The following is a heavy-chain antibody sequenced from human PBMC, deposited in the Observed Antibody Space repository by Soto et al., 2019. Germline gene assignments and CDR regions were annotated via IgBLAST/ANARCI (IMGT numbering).Heavy chain of an antibody. CDR2: IIPIFGTA. CDR1: GGTFSSYA. Sequence: GASVKVSCKASGGTFSSYAISWVRQAPGQGLEWMGGIIPIFGTANYAQKFQGRVTITADKSTSTAYMELSSLRSEDTAVYYCARDAYNWNYHAFDIWGQGTMVTVSS. CDR3: ARDAYNWNYHAFDI. V-gene: IGHV1-69*06. D-gene: IGHD1-7*01. J-gene: IGHJ3*02.